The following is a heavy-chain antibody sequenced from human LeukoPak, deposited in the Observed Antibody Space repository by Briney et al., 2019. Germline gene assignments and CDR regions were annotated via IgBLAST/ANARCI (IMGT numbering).Heavy chain of an antibody. CDR2: ISGSGGST. D-gene: IGHD3-16*01. CDR3: AKLGGQQVYNYYVAV. V-gene: IGHV3-23*01. Sequence: SGGSLRLSCAASGFTFSSYAMSWVRQAPGKGLEWVSAISGSGGSTYYADSVRGRFTISRDNSKNTLYLQMNSLRAEDTAVYYCAKLGGQQVYNYYVAVWGKGTTVAVSS. J-gene: IGHJ6*03. CDR1: GFTFSSYA.